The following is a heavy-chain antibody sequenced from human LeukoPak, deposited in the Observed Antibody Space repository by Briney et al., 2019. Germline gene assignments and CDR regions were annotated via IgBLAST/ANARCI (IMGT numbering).Heavy chain of an antibody. CDR3: ARGLRNTILGGDYY. D-gene: IGHD3-3*01. CDR1: GFTFSSYD. Sequence: GGSLILSCAASGFTFSSYDMKWVRQAPGRGLEWVSHISGSGSNICYADSVKGRFTISRDNAKNSLYLQMNSLRAEDTAVYYCARGLRNTILGGDYYWGQGTLVTVYS. V-gene: IGHV3-48*03. CDR2: ISGSGSNI. J-gene: IGHJ4*02.